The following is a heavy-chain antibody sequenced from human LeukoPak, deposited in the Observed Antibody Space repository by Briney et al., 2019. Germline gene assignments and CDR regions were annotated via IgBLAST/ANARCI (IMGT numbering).Heavy chain of an antibody. CDR1: GFTFSSYS. J-gene: IGHJ4*02. CDR3: ARDNDHFDY. D-gene: IGHD2-8*01. V-gene: IGHV3-7*01. Sequence: PGGSLRLSCAASGFTFSSYSMNWVRQAPGKGLEWVANIKQDGSEKYYVDSVKGRFTISRDNAKNSLYLQMNSLRAEDTAVYYCARDNDHFDYWGQGTLVTVSS. CDR2: IKQDGSEK.